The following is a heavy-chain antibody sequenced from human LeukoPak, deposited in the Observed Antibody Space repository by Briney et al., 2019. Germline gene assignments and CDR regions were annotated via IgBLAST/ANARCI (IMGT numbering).Heavy chain of an antibody. CDR2: ISSSSSYI. CDR3: ARDYGEIRDHFDY. Sequence: GGSLRLSCAASGFTFSSYSMNWVRQAPGKGLEWVSSISSSSSYIYYADSVKGRFTISRDNAKNSLYLQMNSLRAEDTAVYYCARDYGEIRDHFDYWGQGTLVTVSS. J-gene: IGHJ4*02. V-gene: IGHV3-21*01. D-gene: IGHD3-10*01. CDR1: GFTFSSYS.